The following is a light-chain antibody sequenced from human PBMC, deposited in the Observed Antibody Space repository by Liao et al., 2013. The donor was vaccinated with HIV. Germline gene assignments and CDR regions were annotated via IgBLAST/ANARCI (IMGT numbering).Light chain of an antibody. CDR1: NIGSKS. CDR3: QAWDSTSYV. J-gene: IGLJ1*01. CDR2: YDS. Sequence: SYELTQPPSVSVAPGETARITCGGNNIGSKSVHWYQQKPGQAPVVVIYYDSGRPSGIPERFSGSNSGNTATLTISGTQPMDEADYYCQAWDSTSYVFGTGTKVIVL. V-gene: IGLV3-21*01.